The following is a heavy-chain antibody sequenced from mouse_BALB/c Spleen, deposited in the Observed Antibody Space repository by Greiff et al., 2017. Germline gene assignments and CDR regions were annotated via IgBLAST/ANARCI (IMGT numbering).Heavy chain of an antibody. J-gene: IGHJ4*01. CDR3: ARQYGENYAMDY. V-gene: IGHV5-12-1*01. Sequence: EVKLEESGGGLVKPGGSLKLSCAASGFAFSSYDMSWVRQTPEKRLEWVAYISSGGGSTYYTDTVKGRFTISRDNAKNTLYLQMSSLESEDTAMYYCARQYGENYAMDYWGQGTTVTVSS. D-gene: IGHD2-13*01. CDR1: GFAFSSYD. CDR2: ISSGGGST.